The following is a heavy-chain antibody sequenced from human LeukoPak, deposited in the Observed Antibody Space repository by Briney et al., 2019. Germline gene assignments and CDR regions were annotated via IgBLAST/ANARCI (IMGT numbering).Heavy chain of an antibody. CDR1: GFTVSRNY. CDR2: IYSGGST. J-gene: IGHJ4*02. V-gene: IGHV3-66*01. D-gene: IGHD3-16*01. CDR3: ARWGSLNVDY. Sequence: GGSLRLSCAASGFTVSRNYMSWVRQAPGKGLEWVSVIYSGGSTFYADSVKGGFTISRENSKNTLYLQMNSLRAEDTAVYYCARWGSLNVDYWGQGTLVTVSS.